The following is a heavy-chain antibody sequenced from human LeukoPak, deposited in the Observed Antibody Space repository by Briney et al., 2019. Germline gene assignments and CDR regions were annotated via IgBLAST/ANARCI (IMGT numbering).Heavy chain of an antibody. CDR2: IYYSGST. J-gene: IGHJ4*02. CDR1: GGSISSYY. V-gene: IGHV4-59*06. CDR3: ARDSGYDWDLND. Sequence: PSETLSLTCTVSGGSISSYYWSWIRQPPGKGLEWIGYIYYSGSTYYNPSLKSRVTISVDTSKNQFSLKLSSVTAADTAVYYCARDSGYDWDLNDWGQGTLVTVSS. D-gene: IGHD5-12*01.